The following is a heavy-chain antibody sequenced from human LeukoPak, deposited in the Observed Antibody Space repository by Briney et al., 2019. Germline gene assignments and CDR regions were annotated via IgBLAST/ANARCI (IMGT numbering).Heavy chain of an antibody. CDR3: ARHGNDYGDCWFDY. V-gene: IGHV4-39*01. CDR2: IYSSGST. D-gene: IGHD4-17*01. J-gene: IGHJ4*02. Sequence: KPSGTPSLACTFSGDSISQNKYYWGRLRPPPRKALAWLGSIYSSGSTYYDPPLKSRITVSADMSKNQFSLKVTSVTAADTAVYYCARHGNDYGDCWFDYWGLGNLVIVSS. CDR1: GDSISQNKYY.